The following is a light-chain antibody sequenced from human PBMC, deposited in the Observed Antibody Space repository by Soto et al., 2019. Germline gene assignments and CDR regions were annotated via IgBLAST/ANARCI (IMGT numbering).Light chain of an antibody. CDR1: QGIGND. CDR2: AVS. CDR3: LQDYDYPQT. Sequence: AIQMTQSPSSLSASVGDTVTITCRASQGIGNDLGWYQQRPGKAPKVLIYAVSTLQSGVPSRFSVSGSGTDFTLTISSLQPEDSATYYCLQDYDYPQTFGQGTKVEIK. J-gene: IGKJ1*01. V-gene: IGKV1-6*01.